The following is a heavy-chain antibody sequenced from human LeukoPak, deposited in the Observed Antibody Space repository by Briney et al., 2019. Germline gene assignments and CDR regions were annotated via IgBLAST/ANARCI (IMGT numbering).Heavy chain of an antibody. J-gene: IGHJ4*02. Sequence: SETLSLTCGVSGGSIDITNYWSWVRQAPGKGLEWIGEISHSGATNYNPSLRSRVTMFLDRANNQFSLSLTSVTAADSAVYYCTRENRPFCPFAYWGQGVLVTVSS. D-gene: IGHD2/OR15-2a*01. V-gene: IGHV4-4*02. CDR1: GGSIDITNY. CDR2: ISHSGAT. CDR3: TRENRPFCPFAY.